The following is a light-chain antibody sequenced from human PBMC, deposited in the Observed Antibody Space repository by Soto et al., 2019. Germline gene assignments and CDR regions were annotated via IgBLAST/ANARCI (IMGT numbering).Light chain of an antibody. J-gene: IGKJ1*01. Sequence: DIQMTQSPSTLSGYPADRVTITCRASQTISSWLAWYQQKPGKDPKLLIYKASTLKSGVPSRFSGSGSGTEFNLTISRLQTDDFATYYCQHYNSYSEAFGQGTKVDIK. CDR2: KAS. CDR3: QHYNSYSEA. CDR1: QTISSW. V-gene: IGKV1-5*03.